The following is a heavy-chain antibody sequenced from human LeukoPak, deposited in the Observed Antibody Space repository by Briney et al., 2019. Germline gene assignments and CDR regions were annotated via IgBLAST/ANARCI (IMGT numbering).Heavy chain of an antibody. CDR3: ARDTMVRGVIIDDAFDI. CDR1: GGSISSSSYY. J-gene: IGHJ3*02. Sequence: SETLSLTCTVSGGSISSSSYYWGWIRQPPGKGLEWIGSIYYSGSTYYNPSLKSRVTISVDTSKNQFSLKLSSVTAADTAVYYCARDTMVRGVIIDDAFDIWGQGTMVTVSS. V-gene: IGHV4-39*02. D-gene: IGHD3-10*01. CDR2: IYYSGST.